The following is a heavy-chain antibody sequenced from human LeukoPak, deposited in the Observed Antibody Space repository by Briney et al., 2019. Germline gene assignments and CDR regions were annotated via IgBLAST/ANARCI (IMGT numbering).Heavy chain of an antibody. J-gene: IGHJ5*02. Sequence: PSETLSLTCTVSGGSISSYYWSWIRQPPGKGLEWIGYIYYSGSTNYNPSLKSRVTISVDTSKNQFSLKLSSVTAADTAVYYCARGARGVPWGQGTLVTVSS. CDR3: ARGARGVP. CDR1: GGSISSYY. V-gene: IGHV4-59*01. D-gene: IGHD3-10*01. CDR2: IYYSGST.